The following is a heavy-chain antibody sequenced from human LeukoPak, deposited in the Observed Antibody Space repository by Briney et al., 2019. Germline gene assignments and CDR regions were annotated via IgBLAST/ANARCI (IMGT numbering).Heavy chain of an antibody. Sequence: PGGSLRLSCAASGFTFSSYWMNWARQAPGKGLEWVASINHNGNVNYYVDSVKGRFTISRDNAKNSPYLQMSNLRAEDTAVYYCARDVYDSSGYYYVDWFDPWGQGTLVTVSS. V-gene: IGHV3-7*03. D-gene: IGHD3-22*01. CDR3: ARDVYDSSGYYYVDWFDP. J-gene: IGHJ5*02. CDR1: GFTFSSYW. CDR2: INHNGNVN.